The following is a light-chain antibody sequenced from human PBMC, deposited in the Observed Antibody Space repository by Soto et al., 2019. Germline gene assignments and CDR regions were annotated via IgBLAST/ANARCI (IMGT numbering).Light chain of an antibody. CDR2: GAS. Sequence: EIVLTQSPGPLSLSPGERATLSCRASQSVSSSYLAWYQQKPGQAPRLLIYGASSRPTGIPDRFSGSGSGTDFTLTISRLEPEDFAVYYCQQYGSSSTVGQGTRLDNK. V-gene: IGKV3-20*01. J-gene: IGKJ5*01. CDR1: QSVSSSY. CDR3: QQYGSSST.